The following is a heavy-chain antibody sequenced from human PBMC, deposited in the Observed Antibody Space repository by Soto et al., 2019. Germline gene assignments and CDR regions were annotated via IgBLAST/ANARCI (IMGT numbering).Heavy chain of an antibody. D-gene: IGHD3-10*01. Sequence: KTSETLSLTCTVSGGSISSGGYYWSWIRQHPGKGLEWIGYIYYSGSTYYNPSLKSRVTISVDTSKNQFSLKLSSVTAADTAVYYCARAKYYYGSGSYYRFDPWGQGTLVTVSS. J-gene: IGHJ5*02. CDR1: GGSISSGGYY. CDR2: IYYSGST. CDR3: ARAKYYYGSGSYYRFDP. V-gene: IGHV4-31*03.